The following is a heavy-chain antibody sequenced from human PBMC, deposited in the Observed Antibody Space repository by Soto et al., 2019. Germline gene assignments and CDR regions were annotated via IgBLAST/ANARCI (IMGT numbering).Heavy chain of an antibody. V-gene: IGHV4-34*01. Sequence: QVQLQQWGAGLLKPSETLSLTCAVYGGSFSGYYWSWIRQPPGKGLEWIGEINHSGSTNYNPSLKSRVTISVDTSKNQFSLKLSSVTAADTAVYYCARGRIITMVRGVISTFDYWGQGTLVTVSS. D-gene: IGHD3-10*01. CDR2: INHSGST. J-gene: IGHJ4*02. CDR1: GGSFSGYY. CDR3: ARGRIITMVRGVISTFDY.